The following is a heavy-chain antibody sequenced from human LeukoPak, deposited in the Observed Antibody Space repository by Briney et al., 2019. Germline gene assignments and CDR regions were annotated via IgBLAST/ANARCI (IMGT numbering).Heavy chain of an antibody. CDR2: IIPIFGTA. CDR3: ARGMYRNGSGSYYHFDY. Sequence: SVKVSCKASGGTFSSYAISWVRQAPGQGLEWMGGIIPIFGTANYAQKFQGRVTITADESTSTAYMELSSLRSEDTAVYYCARGMYRNGSGSYYHFDYRGQGTLVTVSS. CDR1: GGTFSSYA. V-gene: IGHV1-69*01. J-gene: IGHJ4*02. D-gene: IGHD3-10*01.